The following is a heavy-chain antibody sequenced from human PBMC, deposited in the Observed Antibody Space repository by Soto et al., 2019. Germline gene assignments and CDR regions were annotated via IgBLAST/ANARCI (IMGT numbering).Heavy chain of an antibody. Sequence: LSLTCTVSGGSFSSYYWSWIRQPPGKGLEWIGYIYYSGSTNYNPSLKSRVTMSVHTSQNQFSLKLSSVTAADTAVYYCARNRGNSCDYWGQGTLVTVSS. CDR1: GGSFSSYY. CDR3: ARNRGNSCDY. J-gene: IGHJ4*02. CDR2: IYYSGST. V-gene: IGHV4-59*01.